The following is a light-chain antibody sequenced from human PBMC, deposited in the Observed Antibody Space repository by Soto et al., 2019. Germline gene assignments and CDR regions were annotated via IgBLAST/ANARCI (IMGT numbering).Light chain of an antibody. V-gene: IGLV2-11*01. CDR1: SNDVGGYDY. J-gene: IGLJ1*01. CDR3: CSYAGTYSYV. Sequence: QSVLTQRRSVSGSPGQLATISLTGTSNDVGGYDYVSWYQQHPGKAPKLIIYDVSKRPSGVPDRFSGSKSGNTASLTISGLQAEDEADYYCCSYAGTYSYVFGTGTKVTVL. CDR2: DVS.